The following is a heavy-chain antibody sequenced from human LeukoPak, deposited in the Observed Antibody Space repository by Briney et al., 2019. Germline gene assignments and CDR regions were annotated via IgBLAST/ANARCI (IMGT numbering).Heavy chain of an antibody. Sequence: SETQSLTCTVLGGSISSYYWSWIRQPAGKGLEWIGRMYTSGNTNYNPSLKSRLTMSVDTSQNQFSVKLSSVTAADTAVYYCARDTGYYFGSGNYLYYFDYWGQGTLVTVSS. V-gene: IGHV4-4*07. J-gene: IGHJ4*02. D-gene: IGHD3-10*01. CDR1: GGSISSYY. CDR3: ARDTGYYFGSGNYLYYFDY. CDR2: MYTSGNT.